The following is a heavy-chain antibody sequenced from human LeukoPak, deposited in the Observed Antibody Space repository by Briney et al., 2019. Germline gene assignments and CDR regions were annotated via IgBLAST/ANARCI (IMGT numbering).Heavy chain of an antibody. V-gene: IGHV1-24*01. Sequence: ASVKVSCKVSGYTLTELSMHWVRQAPGKGLEWMGGFDPEDGETIYAQKFQGRVTMTEDTSTDTAYMELSSLRSEDTAVYYCATDTITIFGVVPITWGQGTLVTVCS. CDR2: FDPEDGET. J-gene: IGHJ5*02. CDR3: ATDTITIFGVVPIT. CDR1: GYTLTELS. D-gene: IGHD3-3*01.